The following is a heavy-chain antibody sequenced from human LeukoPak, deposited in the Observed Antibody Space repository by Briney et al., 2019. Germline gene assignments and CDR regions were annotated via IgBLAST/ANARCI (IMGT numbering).Heavy chain of an antibody. CDR1: GYTFTSYG. CDR2: ISAYNGNT. D-gene: IGHD2-2*01. J-gene: IGHJ6*02. CDR3: AREDWTDIVVVPADPGYYYGMDV. Sequence: ASVKVSCKASGYTFTSYGIIWVRQAPGQGLEWMGWISAYNGNTNYAQKLQGRVTMTTDTSTSTAYMELRSLRSDDTAVYYCAREDWTDIVVVPADPGYYYGMDVWGQGTTVTVSS. V-gene: IGHV1-18*01.